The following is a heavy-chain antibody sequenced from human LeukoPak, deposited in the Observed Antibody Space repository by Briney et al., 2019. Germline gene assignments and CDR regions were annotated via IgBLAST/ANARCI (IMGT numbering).Heavy chain of an antibody. CDR2: ISGSGGTT. V-gene: IGHV3-23*01. CDR1: GFTFSSYA. J-gene: IGHJ4*02. Sequence: GGSLRLPCAASGFTFSSYAMTWVRQAPGKGLEWVSAISGSGGTTYYADSVKGRFTISRDNSKNTLYLQMNSLRADDTAVYYCARGLQEYTYGFDYWGQGTLVTVSS. CDR3: ARGLQEYTYGFDY. D-gene: IGHD5-18*01.